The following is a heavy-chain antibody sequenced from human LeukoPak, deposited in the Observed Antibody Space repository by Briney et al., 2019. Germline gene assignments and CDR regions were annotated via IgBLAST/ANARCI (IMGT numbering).Heavy chain of an antibody. J-gene: IGHJ2*01. Sequence: SQTLSLTCTVSGGSISSGGYYWSWIRQHPGKGLEWIGYIYYSGSTYYNPSLKSRVTISVDTSKNQFSLKLSSVTAADTAVYYCARQGRWLQSGYWYFDLWGRGTLVTVSS. D-gene: IGHD5-24*01. CDR1: GGSISSGGYY. CDR2: IYYSGST. CDR3: ARQGRWLQSGYWYFDL. V-gene: IGHV4-31*03.